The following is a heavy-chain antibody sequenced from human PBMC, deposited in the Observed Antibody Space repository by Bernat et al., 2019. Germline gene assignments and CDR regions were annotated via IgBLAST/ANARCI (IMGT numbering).Heavy chain of an antibody. V-gene: IGHV3-15*07. D-gene: IGHD3-22*01. Sequence: EVQLVESGGGLVKPGGSLRLSCAASGFTFSNAWMNWVRQAPGEGLEWVGRIKRKIDGGTTDYGAPMKGRFTISRDDSKKTLYLQMNNLKTEDTAVYYCATDQIGSYPSRFDYWGQGTLVTVSS. J-gene: IGHJ4*02. CDR2: IKRKIDGGTT. CDR1: GFTFSNAW. CDR3: ATDQIGSYPSRFDY.